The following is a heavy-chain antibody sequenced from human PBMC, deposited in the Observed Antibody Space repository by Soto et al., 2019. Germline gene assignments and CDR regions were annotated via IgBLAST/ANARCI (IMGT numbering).Heavy chain of an antibody. CDR3: ARSYYDFWRGFGGY. J-gene: IGHJ4*02. CDR2: MNPNSGNT. Sequence: ASVKVSCKASGYTFTSYDINWVRQATGQGLEWMGWMNPNSGNTGYAQKFQGRVTMTRNTSISTAYMELSSLRSEDTAVYYCARSYYDFWRGFGGYWGQGTLGTVSS. V-gene: IGHV1-8*01. D-gene: IGHD3-3*01. CDR1: GYTFTSYD.